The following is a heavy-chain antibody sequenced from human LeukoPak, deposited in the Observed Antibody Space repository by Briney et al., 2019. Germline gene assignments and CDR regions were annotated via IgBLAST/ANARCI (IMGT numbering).Heavy chain of an antibody. V-gene: IGHV4-38-2*02. CDR3: ARQDRGYSNYWFDP. J-gene: IGHJ5*02. CDR1: GYSISSGYY. D-gene: IGHD6-13*01. CDR2: IYHSGST. Sequence: PSETLSLTCTVSGYSISSGYYWGWLRPPPGKGLEWIGNIYHSGSTYYNPSLKSRVTISVDTSKNQFSLKLSSVTAADTAVYYCARQDRGYSNYWFDPWGQETLVPVSS.